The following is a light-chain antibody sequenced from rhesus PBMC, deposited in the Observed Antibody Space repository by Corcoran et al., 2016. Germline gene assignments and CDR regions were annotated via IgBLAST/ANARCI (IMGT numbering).Light chain of an antibody. Sequence: DVQMSQSPSSLSVSVGDRVTITCRASQGISSYLNWYQQKPGKVPKLRSYYANSLASGVPSRFRGRGAGKECPHTISSLQPEDVSTYYWQQGNSNPYSFGHATKVEIK. CDR2: YAN. CDR3: QQGNSNPYS. V-gene: IGKV1-32*02. CDR1: QGISSY. J-gene: IGKJ2*01.